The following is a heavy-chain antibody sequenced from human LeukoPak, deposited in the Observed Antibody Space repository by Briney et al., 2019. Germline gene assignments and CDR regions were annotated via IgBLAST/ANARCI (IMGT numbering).Heavy chain of an antibody. D-gene: IGHD2-2*01. Sequence: SGPTLVNPTQTLTLTCTFSGFSLSTSGVGVGWIRQPPGKALEWLALIYWNDGDKRYSPSLKSRLTITKDTSKNQVVLTMTNMDPVDTATYYCAHILNIVVVPAATGYFDYWGQGTLVTVSS. J-gene: IGHJ4*02. V-gene: IGHV2-5*01. CDR3: AHILNIVVVPAATGYFDY. CDR1: GFSLSTSGVG. CDR2: IYWNDGDK.